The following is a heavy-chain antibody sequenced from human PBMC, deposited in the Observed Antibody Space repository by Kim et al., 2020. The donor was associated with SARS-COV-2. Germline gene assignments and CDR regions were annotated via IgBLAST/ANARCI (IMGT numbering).Heavy chain of an antibody. CDR3: VRDRMGGAFDM. Sequence: GGSLRLSCATSGFTFSAYDMNWVRQAPGKGLKGLSFITKRSTTIYYADSVEGRFTISRDNAKNSLFLQMNSLRDEDTALYYCVRDRMGGAFDMWGQGTMVTVSS. CDR2: ITKRSTTI. J-gene: IGHJ3*02. V-gene: IGHV3-48*02. CDR1: GFTFSAYD. D-gene: IGHD3-16*01.